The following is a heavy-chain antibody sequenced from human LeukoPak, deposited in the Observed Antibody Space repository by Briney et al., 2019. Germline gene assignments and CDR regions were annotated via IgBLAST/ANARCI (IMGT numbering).Heavy chain of an antibody. Sequence: GGSLRLSCAASGFTFSNAWMNWVRQAPGKGLEWVSLISSDTSYIHYADSVKGRFTISRDNAKNSVFLQMNSLRAEDTAVYYCARDTSTVTNREFDYWGQGTLVTVSS. J-gene: IGHJ4*02. D-gene: IGHD4-17*01. CDR3: ARDTSTVTNREFDY. CDR2: ISSDTSYI. V-gene: IGHV3-21*01. CDR1: GFTFSNAW.